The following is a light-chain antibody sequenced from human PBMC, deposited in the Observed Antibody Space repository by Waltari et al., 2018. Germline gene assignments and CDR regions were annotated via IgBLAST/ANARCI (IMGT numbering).Light chain of an antibody. J-gene: IGKJ2*01. V-gene: IGKV1-39*01. CDR2: AAS. CDR1: QSISSY. Sequence: DIQMTQSPSSLSASVGARVTITCRASQSISSYLNLYQQKPGKAPKLLIYAASSLQSGVPSRFSGSGSGTDFTLTISSLQPEDFATYYCQQSYSTPYTFGQGTKLEIK. CDR3: QQSYSTPYT.